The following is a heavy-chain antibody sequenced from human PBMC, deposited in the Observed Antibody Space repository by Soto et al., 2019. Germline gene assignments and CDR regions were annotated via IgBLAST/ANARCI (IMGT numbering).Heavy chain of an antibody. Sequence: QVQLVQSGAEVKKPGASVKVSCKASGYTFTSYSISWVRQAPGQGLEWMGWISAYNGNTNSAQKLQGRVTMTTDTSTSTAYRELSRLRSEDTAVSYCARDGPPTDYWGQGTLVTVSS. CDR2: ISAYNGNT. J-gene: IGHJ4*02. CDR3: ARDGPPTDY. CDR1: GYTFTSYS. V-gene: IGHV1-18*01.